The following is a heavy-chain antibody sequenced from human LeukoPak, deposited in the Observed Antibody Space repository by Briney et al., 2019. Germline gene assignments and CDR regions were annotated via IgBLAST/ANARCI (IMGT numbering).Heavy chain of an antibody. CDR3: ARDMVYGSGLYYFDY. V-gene: IGHV3-53*01. Sequence: GGSLRLSCAASGFTVSSNYMSWVRQAPGKGLEWVSVIYSGGSTYYADSVKGRFTISRDNSKNTLYLQMNSLRAEDTAVHYCARDMVYGSGLYYFDYWGQGTLVTVSS. J-gene: IGHJ4*02. D-gene: IGHD3-10*01. CDR1: GFTVSSNY. CDR2: IYSGGST.